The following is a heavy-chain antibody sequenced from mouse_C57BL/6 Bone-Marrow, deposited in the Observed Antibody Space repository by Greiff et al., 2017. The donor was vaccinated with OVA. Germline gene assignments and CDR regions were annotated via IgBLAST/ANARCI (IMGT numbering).Heavy chain of an antibody. CDR2: IDPSDSYT. CDR1: GYTFTSYW. J-gene: IGHJ2*01. V-gene: IGHV1-59*01. D-gene: IGHD1-1*01. Sequence: QVQLKQPGAELVRPGTSVTLSCKASGYTFTSYWMHWVKQRPGQGLEWIGVIDPSDSYTNYNQKFKGKATLTVDTSSSTAYMQLSSLTSEDSAVYYCARWLLRSFDYWGQGTTLTVSS. CDR3: ARWLLRSFDY.